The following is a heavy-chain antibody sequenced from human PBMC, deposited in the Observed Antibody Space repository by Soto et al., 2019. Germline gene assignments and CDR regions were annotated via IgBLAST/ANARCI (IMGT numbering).Heavy chain of an antibody. CDR3: ARYDFWSGYSPRAYYYYYGMDV. D-gene: IGHD3-3*01. V-gene: IGHV3-7*01. Sequence: QAGGSLRLSCAASGFTFSSYWMSWVRQAPGKGLEWVANIKQDGSEKYYVDSVKGRFTISRDNAKNSLYLQMNSLRAEDTAVYYCARYDFWSGYSPRAYYYYYGMDVWGQGTTVTVSS. CDR1: GFTFSSYW. J-gene: IGHJ6*02. CDR2: IKQDGSEK.